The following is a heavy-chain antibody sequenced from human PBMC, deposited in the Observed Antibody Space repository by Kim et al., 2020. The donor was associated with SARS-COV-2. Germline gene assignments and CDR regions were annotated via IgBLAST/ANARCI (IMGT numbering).Heavy chain of an antibody. V-gene: IGHV3-23*01. CDR2: ISGSGDIT. J-gene: IGHJ4*02. CDR1: GFTFSSYA. CDR3: AKARPDLITPRGAFDY. D-gene: IGHD3-10*01. Sequence: GGSLRLSCAASGFTFSSYAMSWVRQAPGKGLEWVSGISGSGDITYYADSLKGRFTISRDNSKNTLYLQRNSLRAEDTAVYFCAKARPDLITPRGAFDYWGQGTLVTVSS.